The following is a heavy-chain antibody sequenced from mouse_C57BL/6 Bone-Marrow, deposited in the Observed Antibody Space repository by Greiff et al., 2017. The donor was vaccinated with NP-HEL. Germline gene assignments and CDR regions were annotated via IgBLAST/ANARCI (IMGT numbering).Heavy chain of an antibody. J-gene: IGHJ3*01. CDR2: IDPSDSYT. Sequence: VQLQQPGAELVMPGASVKLSCKASGYTFTSYWMHWVKQRPGQGLEWIGEIDPSDSYTNYNQKFKGKSTLTVDKSSSTAYMQLSSLTSEDSAVYYCAVDDRFAYWGQGTLVTVSA. D-gene: IGHD2-12*01. CDR3: AVDDRFAY. CDR1: GYTFTSYW. V-gene: IGHV1-69*01.